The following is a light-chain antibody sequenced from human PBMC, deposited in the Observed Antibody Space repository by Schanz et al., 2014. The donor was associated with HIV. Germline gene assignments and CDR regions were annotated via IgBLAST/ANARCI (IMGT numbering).Light chain of an antibody. Sequence: QSALTQPASVSASPGQSITISCTGISSDVGGFYSVSWYQQHPGKAPKLMIFDVSNRPSGVANRFSGSKSGNTASLTISGLQAEDEADYYCCSYAGSYTFVLFGGGTQLTVL. CDR1: SSDVGGFYS. CDR2: DVS. CDR3: CSYAGSYTFVL. V-gene: IGLV2-14*03. J-gene: IGLJ2*01.